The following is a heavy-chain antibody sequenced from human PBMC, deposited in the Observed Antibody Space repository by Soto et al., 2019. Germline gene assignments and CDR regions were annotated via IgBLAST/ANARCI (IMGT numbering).Heavy chain of an antibody. CDR3: VKDGWGTVVDY. CDR2: FRLGDSVT. CDR1: GFTFSRCA. V-gene: IGHV3-23*01. Sequence: EVELLESGGGLIEAGGSLRRSCAVSGFTFSRCAMSWVRQAPGKGLEWGSSFRLGDSVTYYADSVKGRFTISRDNSKNTLNPHMNSLRAEDTAVYHCVKDGWGTVVDYWGQGALVTVSS. J-gene: IGHJ4*02. D-gene: IGHD2-21*01.